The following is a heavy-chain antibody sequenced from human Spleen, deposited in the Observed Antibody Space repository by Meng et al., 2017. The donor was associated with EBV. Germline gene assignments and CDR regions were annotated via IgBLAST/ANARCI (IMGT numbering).Heavy chain of an antibody. J-gene: IGHJ4*01. V-gene: IGHV4-34*01. CDR2: IKQSGNT. CDR3: ARGLGAPNFYYDSSALNH. D-gene: IGHD3-22*01. CDR1: DGSFSHYY. Sequence: QVQLQHWGAGLVKRSETLPLTCAIYDGSFSHYYWNWVRQPPGKGLEWIGEIKQSGNTNYNPSLRSRATISLDTSKNQFSLKVTSMTAADTAVYYCARGLGAPNFYYDSSALNHWGQGSLVTVSS.